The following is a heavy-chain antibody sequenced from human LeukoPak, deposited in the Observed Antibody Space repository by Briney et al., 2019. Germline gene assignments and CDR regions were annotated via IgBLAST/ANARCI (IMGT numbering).Heavy chain of an antibody. J-gene: IGHJ4*02. D-gene: IGHD1-1*01. CDR3: ARGANDSNERAFDY. CDR2: IYYSGNT. V-gene: IGHV4-59*01. CDR1: GGSISSYY. Sequence: SETLSLXCTVSGGSISSYYWSWIRLPPGKGLEWIGYIYYSGNTNYNPSLRSRVTISVDTSKNQFSLKLSSVTAADTAVYYCARGANDSNERAFDYWGQGTLVTVSS.